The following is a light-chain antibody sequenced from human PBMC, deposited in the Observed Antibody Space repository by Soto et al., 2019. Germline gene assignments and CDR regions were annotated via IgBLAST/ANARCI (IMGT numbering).Light chain of an antibody. CDR2: GAS. CDR1: QSVSSN. CDR3: QQRDNWPRT. J-gene: IGKJ1*01. Sequence: EIVMTQSPATLSVSPGERATLSCRASQSVSSNLAWYQQKPGQAPRLLIYGASTRATGIPARFSGSGSGTEFTLTINSLQSEDFAVYYCQQRDNWPRTFGQGTKVDIK. V-gene: IGKV3-15*01.